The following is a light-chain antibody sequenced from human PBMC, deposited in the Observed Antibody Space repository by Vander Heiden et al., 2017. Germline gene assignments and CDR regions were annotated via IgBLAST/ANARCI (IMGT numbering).Light chain of an antibody. Sequence: DIQMTQSPSSVSASVADRVTITCPASQGISSWLASYQQKPGKAPKLLIYAASSLQSGVPSRFSGSGSGTDFTLTISTLQPEDFATYYCQQANSFPWTFGQGTRVEIK. CDR3: QQANSFPWT. V-gene: IGKV1D-12*01. J-gene: IGKJ1*01. CDR1: QGISSW. CDR2: AAS.